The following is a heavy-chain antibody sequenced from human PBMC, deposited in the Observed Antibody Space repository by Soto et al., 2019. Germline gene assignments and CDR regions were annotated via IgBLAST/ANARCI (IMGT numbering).Heavy chain of an antibody. CDR1: GGSISSGGYH. CDR2: IYYSDST. CDR3: AIYGSGSYPDAFDI. Sequence: ASETLSLTCTVSGGSISSGGYHWGWIRQHPGQGLEWIGYIYYSDSTYYNPSHKSRVTFSVDTSKNQFTLKLSSVTAAVTAVYYCAIYGSGSYPDAFDIWGQGTMVTVSS. D-gene: IGHD3-10*01. V-gene: IGHV4-31*02. J-gene: IGHJ3*02.